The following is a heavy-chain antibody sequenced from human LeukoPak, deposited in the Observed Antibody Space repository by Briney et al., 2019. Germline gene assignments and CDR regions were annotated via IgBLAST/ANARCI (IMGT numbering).Heavy chain of an antibody. V-gene: IGHV3-23*01. CDR3: AKDESLNYGDYVV. CDR2: ISGSGGST. D-gene: IGHD4-17*01. CDR1: GFTFSSFA. J-gene: IGHJ4*02. Sequence: GGSLRLSCAASGFTFSSFAMSWVRQAPGKGLEWVSAISGSGGSTYYADSVKGRFTISRDYSKNTLYLQMNSLRAEDTAVYYCAKDESLNYGDYVVWGQGTLVTASS.